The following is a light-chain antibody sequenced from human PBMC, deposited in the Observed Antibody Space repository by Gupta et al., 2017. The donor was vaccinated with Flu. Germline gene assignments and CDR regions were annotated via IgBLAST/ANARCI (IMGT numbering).Light chain of an antibody. CDR1: HINDDGF. V-gene: IGKV3-20*01. CDR2: GGS. Sequence: GTPALSPAITCRSTRSFLHINDDGFLAWYQQKPGQAPRLLIYGGSSRVSGIPERFSGSGSGTDFTLIISRLEAEDFGVYYCKQDPSIPPTFGQGTKVDI. J-gene: IGKJ1*01. CDR3: KQDPSIPPT.